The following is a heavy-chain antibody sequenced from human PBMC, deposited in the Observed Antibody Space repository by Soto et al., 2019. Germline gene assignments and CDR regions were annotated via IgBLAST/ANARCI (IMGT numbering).Heavy chain of an antibody. J-gene: IGHJ5*02. D-gene: IGHD3-10*01. V-gene: IGHV4-31*03. CDR2: INHSGSA. CDR1: GGSISSAAYY. CDR3: ARAYYYGSGSYRWFDP. Sequence: SETLSLTCTVSGGSISSAAYYWSWIRQHPGKGLEWIGYINHSGSANFNPSLKSRVTISVDTSKNQFSLKLSSVTAADTAVYYCARAYYYGSGSYRWFDPWGQGTLVTVSS.